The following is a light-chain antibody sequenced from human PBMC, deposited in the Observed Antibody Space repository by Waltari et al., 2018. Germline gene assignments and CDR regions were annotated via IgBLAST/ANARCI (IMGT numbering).Light chain of an antibody. V-gene: IGLV3-19*01. Sequence: SSELTQDPAVSVALGQTVRIPCPGDSLRNPYAGWYQLKPGQAPVLVMFGKDKRPSGIPDRFSGYSSGTTSSLTITGAQAEDEADYYCSSRNGRANEVVFAGGTKVTVL. J-gene: IGLJ3*02. CDR2: GKD. CDR3: SSRNGRANEVV. CDR1: SLRNPY.